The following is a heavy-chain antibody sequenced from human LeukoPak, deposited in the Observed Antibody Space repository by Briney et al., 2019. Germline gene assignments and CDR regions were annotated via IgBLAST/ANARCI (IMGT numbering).Heavy chain of an antibody. CDR1: GGSISSSSYS. CDR2: IYYSGST. CDR3: ATRIAADFFDY. D-gene: IGHD6-13*01. J-gene: IGHJ4*02. Sequence: SETLSLTCTVSGGSISSSSYSWGWIRQPPGKGLEWIGSIYYSGSTYYNPSLKSRVTISVDTSKNQFSLKLSSVTAADTAVYYCATRIAADFFDYWGQGTLVTVSS. V-gene: IGHV4-39*01.